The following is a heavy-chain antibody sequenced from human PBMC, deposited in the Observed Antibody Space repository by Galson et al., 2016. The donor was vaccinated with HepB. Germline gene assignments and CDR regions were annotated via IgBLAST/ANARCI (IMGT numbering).Heavy chain of an antibody. V-gene: IGHV3-23*01. D-gene: IGHD1-26*01. J-gene: IGHJ4*02. Sequence: SLRLSCAASGFTFNNAWMNWVRQAPGKGLEWVSAISGSAGSTFYADSVKGRFSISRDNSKNMLYLQMGSLRVEDSATYYCAKGDVGATSPPDHWGQGTLVTVSS. CDR3: AKGDVGATSPPDH. CDR1: GFTFNNAW. CDR2: ISGSAGST.